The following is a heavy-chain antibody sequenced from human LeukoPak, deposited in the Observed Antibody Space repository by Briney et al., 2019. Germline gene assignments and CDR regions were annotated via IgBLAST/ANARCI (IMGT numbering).Heavy chain of an antibody. V-gene: IGHV4-34*01. CDR2: INHSGST. Sequence: PSETLSLTCAVYGGSFSGYYWSWIRQPPGKGLEWIGEINHSGSTNYNPSLKSRVTISVDTSKNQFSLKLSSVTAADTAVYYCARGSDYGGTSMDFDPWGQGTLGIVSS. J-gene: IGHJ5*02. CDR1: GGSFSGYY. CDR3: ARGSDYGGTSMDFDP. D-gene: IGHD4-23*01.